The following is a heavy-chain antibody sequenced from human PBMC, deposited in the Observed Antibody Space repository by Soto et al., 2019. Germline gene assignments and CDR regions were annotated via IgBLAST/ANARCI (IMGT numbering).Heavy chain of an antibody. V-gene: IGHV3-23*01. CDR2: ISATAVSS. Sequence: HPGGSLRLSCAASGFTFSDYVMSWVRQAPGKGLEWVSGISATAVSSYSADSVKGRFTISRDNSQNTLYLQMNSLTAEDTAVYYCANGGNSWSGYSNHWGQGTLVTVSS. J-gene: IGHJ4*02. D-gene: IGHD3-3*01. CDR1: GFTFSDYV. CDR3: ANGGNSWSGYSNH.